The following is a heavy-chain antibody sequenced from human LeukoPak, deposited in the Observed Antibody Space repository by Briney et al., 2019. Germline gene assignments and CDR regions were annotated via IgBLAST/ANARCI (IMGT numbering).Heavy chain of an antibody. V-gene: IGHV4-59*01. CDR1: GGSTSSYY. CDR3: ARGGGGSWYGTVGY. Sequence: SETLSLTCTVSGGSTSSYYWSWIRQSPGKGLEWIGYIHFSGSTNYNPSLKSRVTISVDTSKNQFSLKLSSVTAADTAVYYCARGGGGSWYGTVGYWGQGTLVTVSS. J-gene: IGHJ4*02. CDR2: IHFSGST. D-gene: IGHD6-13*01.